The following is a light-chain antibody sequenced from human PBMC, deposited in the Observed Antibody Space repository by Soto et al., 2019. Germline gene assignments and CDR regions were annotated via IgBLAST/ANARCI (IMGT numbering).Light chain of an antibody. J-gene: IGKJ5*01. Sequence: EIVLTQSPVTLSLSPGGIATPSCRASQSVSRRLAWYQHRPGQSPRLLMSGASMRASGVPVRFSGSGSGTTFTLTISRLEPEDFAIYYCQHYGGTPITFGLGTRLEIK. CDR2: GAS. V-gene: IGKV3-20*01. CDR3: QHYGGTPIT. CDR1: QSVSRR.